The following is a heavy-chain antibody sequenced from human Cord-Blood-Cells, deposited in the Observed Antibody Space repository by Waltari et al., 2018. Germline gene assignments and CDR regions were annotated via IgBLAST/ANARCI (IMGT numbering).Heavy chain of an antibody. CDR1: GFTFSSYG. V-gene: IGHV3-30*18. CDR2: ISYDGSNK. CDR3: AKGRFDP. Sequence: QVQLVESGGGVVQPGRSLRLSCAASGFTFSSYGMHWVRQAPGKGLEWVAVISYDGSNKYYADSVKGRFTISRDNSKNTLYPQMNSLRAEDTAVYYCAKGRFDPWGQGTLVTVSS. J-gene: IGHJ5*02.